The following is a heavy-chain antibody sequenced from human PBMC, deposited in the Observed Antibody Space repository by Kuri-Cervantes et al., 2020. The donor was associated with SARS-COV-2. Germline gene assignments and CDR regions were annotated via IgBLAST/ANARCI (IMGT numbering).Heavy chain of an antibody. CDR2: ISSSSSYI. J-gene: IGHJ6*03. CDR1: GFTFSSYS. V-gene: IGHV3-21*01. D-gene: IGHD5-12*01. CDR3: SSLGFDDNLYYYYYMDV. Sequence: GESLKISCAASGFTFSSYSMNWVRQAPGEGLEWVSSISSSSSYIYYADSVKGRFTISRDNAKNSLYLQMNSLRAEDTAVYYCSSLGFDDNLYYYYYMDVWGKGTTVTVSS.